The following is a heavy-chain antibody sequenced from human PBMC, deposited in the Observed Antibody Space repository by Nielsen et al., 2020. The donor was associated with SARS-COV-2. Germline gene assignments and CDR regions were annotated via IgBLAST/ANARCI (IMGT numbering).Heavy chain of an antibody. J-gene: IGHJ4*02. CDR3: ARDWSIAGEFDS. D-gene: IGHD6-6*01. Sequence: GESLKISCAASGFTFNDYYMSWIRQPPGKGLEWVSSITSERSTSYRDSVRGRFTIFRDNTKNSLYLQMNSLRAEDTATYYCARDWSIAGEFDSWGQGTLVTVSS. CDR2: ITSERST. CDR1: GFTFNDYY. V-gene: IGHV3-11*01.